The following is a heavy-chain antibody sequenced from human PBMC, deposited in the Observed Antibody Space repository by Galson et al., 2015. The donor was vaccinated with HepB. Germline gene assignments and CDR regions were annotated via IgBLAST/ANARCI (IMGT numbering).Heavy chain of an antibody. Sequence: SVKVSCKASDYTFNNYGISWVRQAPGQGLEWMGWVSAYNGNTNYIQKFQDRVTMTTDTSTSTSYMELRSLTSDDAAVYYCARDLQSGNNWHAGVGYWGQGTLVTVSS. D-gene: IGHD1-1*01. CDR1: DYTFNNYG. CDR3: ARDLQSGNNWHAGVGY. J-gene: IGHJ4*02. CDR2: VSAYNGNT. V-gene: IGHV1-18*04.